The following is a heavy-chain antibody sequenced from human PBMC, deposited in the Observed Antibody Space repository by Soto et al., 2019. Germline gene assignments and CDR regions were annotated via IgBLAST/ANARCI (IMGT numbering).Heavy chain of an antibody. V-gene: IGHV4-4*02. Sequence: PSETLSLTCGVSGGTVASSHWWSWVRQSPGGGLEWIGNVYHTGDTNFNPSLQSRVTISVDKSNNQFSLRLNSLTAADTAVYFCARVKATLYRHYYFDYWGQGTPVT. D-gene: IGHD5-12*01. J-gene: IGHJ4*02. CDR1: GGTVASSHW. CDR3: ARVKATLYRHYYFDY. CDR2: VYHTGDT.